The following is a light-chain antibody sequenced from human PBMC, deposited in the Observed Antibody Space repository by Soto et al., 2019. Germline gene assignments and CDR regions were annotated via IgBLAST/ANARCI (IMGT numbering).Light chain of an antibody. CDR1: QSISSN. CDR2: AAS. Sequence: IQMTQSPSSLSASVGDRVTITCRASQSISSNLNWYQQKPGRAPDLLIYAASSLHSGVPSRFSGSASGTDFTLTISSLQPEDSATYYCQQSHSTPRTFGQGTKVEIK. J-gene: IGKJ1*01. V-gene: IGKV1-39*01. CDR3: QQSHSTPRT.